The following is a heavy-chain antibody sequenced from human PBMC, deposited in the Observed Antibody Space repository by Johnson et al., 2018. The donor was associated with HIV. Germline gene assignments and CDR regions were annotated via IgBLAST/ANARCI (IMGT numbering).Heavy chain of an antibody. V-gene: IGHV3-30*02. Sequence: QVQLVESGGGVVQPGRSLRLSCAASGFTFSSYGMHWVRQAPGKGLEWVAFIRYDGSNKYYADSVKGRFTISRDNSKNTLYLQMNSLRAEDTAVYYCKISSSTGFEFWGQGTMVTVSS. CDR1: GFTFSSYG. CDR3: KISSSTGFEF. CDR2: IRYDGSNK. D-gene: IGHD6-6*01. J-gene: IGHJ3*01.